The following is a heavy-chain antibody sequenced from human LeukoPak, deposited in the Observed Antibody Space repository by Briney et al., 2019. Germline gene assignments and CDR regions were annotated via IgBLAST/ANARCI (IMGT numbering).Heavy chain of an antibody. D-gene: IGHD1-14*01. J-gene: IGHJ4*02. CDR3: VRESITGHRDFDY. CDR1: GFTFSSYS. V-gene: IGHV3-48*01. CDR2: ISSGSRTI. Sequence: GXLRLSCAASGFTFSSYSMNWVRQAPGRGLEWVSYISSGSRTIYYADSVQGRFTVSRDNVKNLLFLQMNSLRVGDTAVYYCVRESITGHRDFDYWGRGILVTVSS.